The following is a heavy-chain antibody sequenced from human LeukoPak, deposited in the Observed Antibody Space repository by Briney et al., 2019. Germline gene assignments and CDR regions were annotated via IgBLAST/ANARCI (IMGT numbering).Heavy chain of an antibody. CDR2: ISYDGSNK. V-gene: IGHV3-30*18. CDR1: GFTFSSYG. J-gene: IGHJ4*02. CDR3: AKDWLSGYGGDCLIDY. D-gene: IGHD2-21*02. Sequence: GGSLRLSCAASGFTFSSYGMHWVRQAPGKGLEWVAVISYDGSNKYYADSVKGRFTISRDNSKNTLYLQMNSLRAEDTAVYYCAKDWLSGYGGDCLIDYWGQGTLVTVSS.